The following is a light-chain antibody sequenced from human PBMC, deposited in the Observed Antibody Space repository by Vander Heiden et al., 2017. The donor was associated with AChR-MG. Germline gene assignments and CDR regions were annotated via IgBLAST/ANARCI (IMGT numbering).Light chain of an antibody. CDR1: QSLSSTY. CDR3: QLYDRSPGIT. V-gene: IGKV3-20*01. J-gene: IGKJ5*01. CDR2: GVS. Sequence: DIVLTQPPGTLSLSPGERATLSCRARQSLSSTYLAWYQQKPGQAPRLLIYGVSSRATGIPDRFSGSGSGTDFALTISTVEPEDFAVYFCQLYDRSPGITFGQGTRLEIK.